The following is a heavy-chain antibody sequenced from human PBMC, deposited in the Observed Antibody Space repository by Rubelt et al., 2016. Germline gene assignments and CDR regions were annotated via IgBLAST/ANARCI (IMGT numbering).Heavy chain of an antibody. V-gene: IGHV4-39*07. CDR2: IYYSGST. Sequence: ETLSLTCTVSGGSISSSSYYWGWIRQPPGKGLEWIGSIYYSGSTYYNPSLKSRVTISVDTSKNQFSLKLSSVTAADTAVYYCARDSPDYYDSSGYYYWGQGTLVTVSS. D-gene: IGHD3-22*01. CDR3: ARDSPDYYDSSGYYY. J-gene: IGHJ4*02. CDR1: GGSISSSSYY.